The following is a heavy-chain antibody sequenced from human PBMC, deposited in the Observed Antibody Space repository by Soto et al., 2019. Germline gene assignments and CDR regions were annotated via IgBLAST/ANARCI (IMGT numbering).Heavy chain of an antibody. V-gene: IGHV4-34*01. J-gene: IGHJ6*02. Sequence: SETLSLTCAVYGGSFSGYYWSWIRQPPGKGLEWIGEINHSGSTNYNPSLKSRVTISVDTSKNQFSLTRSSVTAADKAVYYWARGGKGSSTSCCVYYYYGMDVWGQGTTVTVSS. D-gene: IGHD2-2*01. CDR3: ARGGKGSSTSCCVYYYYGMDV. CDR1: GGSFSGYY. CDR2: INHSGST.